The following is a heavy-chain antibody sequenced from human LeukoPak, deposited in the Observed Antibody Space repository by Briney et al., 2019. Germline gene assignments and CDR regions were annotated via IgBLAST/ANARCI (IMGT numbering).Heavy chain of an antibody. Sequence: ASVKVSCKASGYTFTSYDINWVRQATGQGLEWMGWMNPNSGNTGYAQKFQGRVTMTRNTSISTAYMELSSLRSEDTAVYYCARVLRDYVWGSYRYLGTGRAFDIWGQGTMVTVSS. CDR1: GYTFTSYD. V-gene: IGHV1-8*02. CDR2: MNPNSGNT. CDR3: ARVLRDYVWGSYRYLGTGRAFDI. J-gene: IGHJ3*02. D-gene: IGHD3-16*02.